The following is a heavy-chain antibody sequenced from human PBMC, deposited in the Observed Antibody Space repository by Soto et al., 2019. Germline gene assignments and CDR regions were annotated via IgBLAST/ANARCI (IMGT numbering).Heavy chain of an antibody. CDR1: GFTFSRSW. CDR3: ARGDSGTWNF. V-gene: IGHV3-7*03. D-gene: IGHD1-26*01. CDR2: IKPDGSEK. J-gene: IGHJ4*02. Sequence: PGGSLRLSCAASGFTFSRSWMSWVRQAPGKGLEWVANIKPDGSEKLYADSMKGRVTISRDNAKTSLYLQMNSLRADDTAVYYCARGDSGTWNFGGQGTQVTVSS.